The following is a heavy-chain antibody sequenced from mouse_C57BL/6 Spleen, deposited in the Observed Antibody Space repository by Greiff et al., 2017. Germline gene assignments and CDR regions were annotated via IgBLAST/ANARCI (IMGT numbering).Heavy chain of an antibody. V-gene: IGHV1-64*01. CDR2: IHPNSGST. CDR3: ARKEGGNYAMDY. CDR1: GYTFTSYW. J-gene: IGHJ4*01. Sequence: QVQLQQPGAELVKPGASVKLSCKASGYTFTSYWMHWVKQRPGQGLEWIGMIHPNSGSTNYNEKFKSKATLTVDKSSSTAYMQLSSLTSEDSAVYYCARKEGGNYAMDYWGQGTSVTVSS.